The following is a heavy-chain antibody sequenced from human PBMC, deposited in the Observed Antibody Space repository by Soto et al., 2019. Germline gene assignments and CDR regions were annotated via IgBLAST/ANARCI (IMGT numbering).Heavy chain of an antibody. J-gene: IGHJ4*02. CDR2: ISGSGGST. Sequence: AGSLRLSCAASGFTFSSYAMSWVRQAPGKGLEWVSAISGSGGSTYYADSVKGRFTISRDNSKNTLYLQMNSLRAEDTAVYYCAKVIKKYYYDSSGYYYWGQGTLVTVSS. V-gene: IGHV3-23*01. CDR1: GFTFSSYA. D-gene: IGHD3-22*01. CDR3: AKVIKKYYYDSSGYYY.